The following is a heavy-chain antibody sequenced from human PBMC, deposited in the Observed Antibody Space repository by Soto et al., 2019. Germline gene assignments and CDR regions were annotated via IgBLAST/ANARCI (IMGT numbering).Heavy chain of an antibody. Sequence: RSLRLSWASSGVTFIGHGRHWVRQATGKGLEWVAVIWYDGSNKYYADSVKGRFTISRDNAKNSLYLQMNSLRDEDTAVYYCARDRWDSSGYYYYGMDVCGQGTTVTVSS. CDR1: GVTFIGHG. D-gene: IGHD3-22*01. J-gene: IGHJ6*02. CDR2: IWYDGSNK. CDR3: ARDRWDSSGYYYYGMDV. V-gene: IGHV3-33*01.